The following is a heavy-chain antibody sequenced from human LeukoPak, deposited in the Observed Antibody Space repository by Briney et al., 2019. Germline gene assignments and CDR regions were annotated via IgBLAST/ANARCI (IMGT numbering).Heavy chain of an antibody. J-gene: IGHJ3*02. CDR2: IKEDGSTR. D-gene: IGHD2-15*01. Sequence: GGSLRLSCAASGFTFNNYWIIWVRQAPGKGLEWVANIKEDGSTRFFAESVKGRFTFSRDNVQSSLYLQMSSLRVDDTAIYYCAVSRGWFAFDIWGQGTMVTVAS. CDR3: AVSRGWFAFDI. V-gene: IGHV3-7*01. CDR1: GFTFNNYW.